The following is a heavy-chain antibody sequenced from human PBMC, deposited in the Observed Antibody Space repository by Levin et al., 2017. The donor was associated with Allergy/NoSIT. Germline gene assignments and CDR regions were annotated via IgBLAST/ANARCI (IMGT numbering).Heavy chain of an antibody. CDR3: ARDYYDSSYYYYYGMDV. V-gene: IGHV3-33*01. J-gene: IGHJ6*02. D-gene: IGHD3-22*01. CDR1: GFTFSSYG. Sequence: GGSLRLSCAASGFTFSSYGMHWVRQAPGKGLEWVAVIWYDGSNKYYADSVKGRFTISRDNSKNTLYLQMNSLRAEDTAVYYCARDYYDSSYYYYYGMDVWGQGTTVTVSS. CDR2: IWYDGSNK.